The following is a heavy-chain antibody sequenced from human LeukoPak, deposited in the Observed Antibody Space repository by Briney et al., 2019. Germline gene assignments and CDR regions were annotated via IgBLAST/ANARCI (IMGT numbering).Heavy chain of an antibody. V-gene: IGHV4-59*08. J-gene: IGHJ4*02. CDR3: ARQGGVWSGYVYYFDY. CDR1: GGSISSYY. D-gene: IGHD3-3*01. Sequence: PSETLSLTCTVSGGSISSYYWSWIRQPPGKGLEWIGYIYYSGSTNYNPSLKSRVTISVDTSKNQFSLKLSSVTAADTAVYYCARQGGVWSGYVYYFDYWGQGTLVTVSS. CDR2: IYYSGST.